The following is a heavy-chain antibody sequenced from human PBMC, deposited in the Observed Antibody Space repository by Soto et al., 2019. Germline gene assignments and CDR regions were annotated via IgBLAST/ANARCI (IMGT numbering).Heavy chain of an antibody. CDR3: ARDGGAY. CDR2: MSYDGSNK. V-gene: IGHV3-30-3*01. Sequence: QVQLVESGGGGVQPGRSLRLSCAASGFTFSSYAMHWVRRAPGKGLEWMAVMSYDGSNKYYADSVKGRFTISRDNSKNTLDLQMNSLRHEDTALYYCARDGGAYWGQGTLVIVSS. D-gene: IGHD3-16*01. J-gene: IGHJ4*02. CDR1: GFTFSSYA.